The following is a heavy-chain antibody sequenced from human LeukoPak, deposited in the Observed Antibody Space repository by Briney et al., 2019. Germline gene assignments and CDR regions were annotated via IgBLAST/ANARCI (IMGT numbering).Heavy chain of an antibody. J-gene: IGHJ4*02. V-gene: IGHV4-30-2*01. Sequence: SETLSLTCAVSGGSINSGGYSWSWIRQPPGKGLEWIGYIYHSGSTYYNPSLKSRVTISVDRSKNQFSLKLSSVTAADTAVYYCARERCSGGSCLFDYWGQGTLVTVSS. CDR2: IYHSGST. CDR1: GGSINSGGYS. D-gene: IGHD2-15*01. CDR3: ARERCSGGSCLFDY.